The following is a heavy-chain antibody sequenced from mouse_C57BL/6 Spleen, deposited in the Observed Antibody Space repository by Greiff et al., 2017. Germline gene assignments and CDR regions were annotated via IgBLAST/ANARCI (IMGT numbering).Heavy chain of an antibody. V-gene: IGHV14-3*01. CDR3: ATRVPSYYSNYVGD. D-gene: IGHD2-5*01. CDR2: LDPANGNT. J-gene: IGHJ2*01. CDR1: GFNIKNTY. Sequence: VQLQQSVAELVRPGASVKLSCTASGFNIKNTYMHWVKQRPEQGLEWIGRLDPANGNTKYAPKFQGKPTITADTTSNTAYLQLSSLASEDTAIYYCATRVPSYYSNYVGDWGQGTTLTVSS.